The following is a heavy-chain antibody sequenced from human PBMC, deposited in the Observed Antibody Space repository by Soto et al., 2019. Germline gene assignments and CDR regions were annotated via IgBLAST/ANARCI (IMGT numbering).Heavy chain of an antibody. D-gene: IGHD4-4*01. CDR1: GFTVSSSY. CDR2: LYTGTDT. CDR3: ARSRYSGTHSARILDY. Sequence: GGSLRLSGAASGFTVSSSYLTWVRQAPWKGLEWVAILYTGTDTVYADSVKGRFTISRDSSKNTLYLQMHSLRAEDTAMYFCARSRYSGTHSARILDYWGQGFLVTVCS. V-gene: IGHV3-53*01. J-gene: IGHJ4*02.